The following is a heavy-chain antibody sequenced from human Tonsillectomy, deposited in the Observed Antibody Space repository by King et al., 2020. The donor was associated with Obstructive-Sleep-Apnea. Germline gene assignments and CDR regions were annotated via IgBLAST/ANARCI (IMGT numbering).Heavy chain of an antibody. J-gene: IGHJ6*02. Sequence: VQLVESGGGLVKPGGSLRLSCAASGFTFSSYSMNWVRQAPGKGLEWVSSISSSSSYIYYADSVKGRFTISRDNAKNSLYLQMNSLRAEDTAVYYCARNRPMALGPYYYGMDVWGQGTTVTVSS. CDR2: ISSSSSYI. V-gene: IGHV3-21*01. CDR3: ARNRPMALGPYYYGMDV. D-gene: IGHD3-10*01. CDR1: GFTFSSYS.